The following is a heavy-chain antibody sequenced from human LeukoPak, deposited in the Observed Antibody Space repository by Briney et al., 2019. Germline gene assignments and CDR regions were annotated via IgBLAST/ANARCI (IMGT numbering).Heavy chain of an antibody. V-gene: IGHV1-69*13. Sequence: SVKVSCKASGGTFGSYAISWVRQAPGQGLEWMGGIIPIFGTANYAQKFQGRVTITADESTSTAYMELSSLRSEDTAVYYCASTEYWGDYANTPFPDYWGQGTLVTVSS. J-gene: IGHJ4*02. D-gene: IGHD4-17*01. CDR3: ASTEYWGDYANTPFPDY. CDR1: GGTFGSYA. CDR2: IIPIFGTA.